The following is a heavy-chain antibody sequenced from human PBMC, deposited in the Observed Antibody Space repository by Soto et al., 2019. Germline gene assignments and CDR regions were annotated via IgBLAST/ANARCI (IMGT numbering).Heavy chain of an antibody. CDR3: ARIPYCSSTSCYNGFLYYYYYMDV. D-gene: IGHD2-2*02. CDR2: IYYSGST. Sequence: TLSLTCTVSGGSISSSSYYWGWIRQPPGKGLEWIGSIYYSGSTYYNPSLKSRVTISVDTSKNQFSLKLSSVTAADTAVYYCARIPYCSSTSCYNGFLYYYYYMDVWGKGTTVTVSS. J-gene: IGHJ6*03. CDR1: GGSISSSSYY. V-gene: IGHV4-39*01.